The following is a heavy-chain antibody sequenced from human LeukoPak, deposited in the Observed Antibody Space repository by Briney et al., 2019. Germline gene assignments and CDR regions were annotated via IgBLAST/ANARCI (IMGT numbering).Heavy chain of an antibody. CDR2: IYYSGST. D-gene: IGHD3-10*01. Sequence: PSGTLSLTCTVSGGSISSYYWSWIRQPPGKGLEWIGYIYYSGSTNYKSSLKSRVTISVDTSKNQFSLKLNSVTAADTAVYYCARGGYYGSGNDFRFDPWGQGTLVTVSS. J-gene: IGHJ5*02. V-gene: IGHV4-59*01. CDR1: GGSISSYY. CDR3: ARGGYYGSGNDFRFDP.